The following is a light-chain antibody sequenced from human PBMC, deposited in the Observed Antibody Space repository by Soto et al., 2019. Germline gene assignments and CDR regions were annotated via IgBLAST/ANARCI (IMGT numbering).Light chain of an antibody. Sequence: QSVLTQPASVSGSPGQSITISCTGTSSDVGGYNYVSWYQQHPGKAPKLMIYDVSNRPSGVSNRFSGSKSGNTASLTISGLQDEDEADYYFSSYTSSSTYVVFGGGTKLTVL. CDR1: SSDVGGYNY. J-gene: IGLJ2*01. CDR3: SSYTSSSTYVV. CDR2: DVS. V-gene: IGLV2-14*01.